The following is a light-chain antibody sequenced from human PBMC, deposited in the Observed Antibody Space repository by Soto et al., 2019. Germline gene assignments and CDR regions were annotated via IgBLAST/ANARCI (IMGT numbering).Light chain of an antibody. V-gene: IGKV1-39*01. Sequence: DIEMTQSPSSLSASVGDRVTITCRASQTIASHLNWYQQKPGEAPKLLIYAASSLQSGVPSRFGGTSSGTTFTLIISRLQPEDFATYSCQHSHTFPLTFGPGTRVEIK. CDR3: QHSHTFPLT. J-gene: IGKJ3*01. CDR2: AAS. CDR1: QTIASH.